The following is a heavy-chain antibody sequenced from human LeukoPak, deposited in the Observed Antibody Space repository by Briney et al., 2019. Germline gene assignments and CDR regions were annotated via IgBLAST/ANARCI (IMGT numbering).Heavy chain of an antibody. Sequence: ASVKVSCKASGYTFTGYYMHWVRQAPGQGLEWMGWINPNSGGTNYAQKFQGRVTMTRDTSISTAYMELRSLRSDDTAVYYCARDASGYSSSWYVGWGQGTLVTVSS. CDR1: GYTFTGYY. V-gene: IGHV1-2*02. D-gene: IGHD6-13*01. J-gene: IGHJ4*02. CDR2: INPNSGGT. CDR3: ARDASGYSSSWYVG.